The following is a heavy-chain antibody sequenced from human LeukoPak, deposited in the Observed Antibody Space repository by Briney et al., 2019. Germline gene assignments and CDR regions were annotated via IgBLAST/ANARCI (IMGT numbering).Heavy chain of an antibody. D-gene: IGHD3-3*02. CDR3: ARDLSILAVENDYFDY. J-gene: IGHJ4*02. CDR1: GGSINSYY. V-gene: IGHV4-4*07. Sequence: SETLSLTCTVSGGSINSYYWSWIRQPAGKGLEWIGRIYTSETTNYNPSLKSRVTMSVDTSKNQFSLKLSSVTAADTAVYYCARDLSILAVENDYFDYWGQGTLVTISS. CDR2: IYTSETT.